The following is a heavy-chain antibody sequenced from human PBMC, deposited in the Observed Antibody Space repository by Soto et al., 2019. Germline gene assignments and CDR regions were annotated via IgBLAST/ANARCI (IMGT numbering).Heavy chain of an antibody. CDR1: GATFSSMA. CDR3: ARGLAGTTNWFDP. D-gene: IGHD1-1*01. J-gene: IGHJ5*02. Sequence: QFHLVRPGAGVKKPGSSWKFSCKASGATFSSMAFSGGRQPPGQGLEWMGGIIPIFGTANYAQKFQGRVTITADESTSTAYMELSSLRSEDTAVYYCARGLAGTTNWFDPWGQGTLVTVSS. CDR2: IIPIFGTA. V-gene: IGHV1-69*12.